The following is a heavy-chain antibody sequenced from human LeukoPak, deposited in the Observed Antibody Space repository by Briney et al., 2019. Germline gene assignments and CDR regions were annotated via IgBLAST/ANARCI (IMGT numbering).Heavy chain of an antibody. V-gene: IGHV3-30*02. Sequence: GGSLRLSCAASGFIFSSYGMHWVRQAPGKGLEWVAFIRYDGSNKYYADSVKGRFTISRDNSKNTLYLQMNSLRAEDTAVYYCPVYVDDAFDIWGQGTMVTVSS. D-gene: IGHD2/OR15-2a*01. CDR3: PVYVDDAFDI. CDR1: GFIFSSYG. CDR2: IRYDGSNK. J-gene: IGHJ3*02.